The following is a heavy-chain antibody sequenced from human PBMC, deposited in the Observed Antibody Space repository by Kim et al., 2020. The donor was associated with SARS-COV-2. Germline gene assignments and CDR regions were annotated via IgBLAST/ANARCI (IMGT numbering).Heavy chain of an antibody. CDR1: GDSVSSNSAA. V-gene: IGHV6-1*01. Sequence: SQTLSLTCAISGDSVSSNSAAWNWIRQSPSRGLEWLGRTYYRSKWYNDYAVSVKSRITINPDTSKNQFSLQLNSVTPEDTAVYYCARAPSYCSGGSCYSWVPYYYYYGMDVWGQGTTVTVSS. CDR2: TYYRSKWYN. J-gene: IGHJ6*02. CDR3: ARAPSYCSGGSCYSWVPYYYYYGMDV. D-gene: IGHD2-15*01.